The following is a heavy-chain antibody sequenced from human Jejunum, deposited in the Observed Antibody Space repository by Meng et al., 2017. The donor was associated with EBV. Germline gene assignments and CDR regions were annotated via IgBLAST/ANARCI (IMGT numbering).Heavy chain of an antibody. Sequence: VQLVESGGGFVQTGGALRLSCAASGFTFNSHTMSWVRQALGKGQEGVSAITDSGGITYYTNSVKGRFNISRENSKTTLYLQMNSLRGEDMAVYYCAKLTRAWGQGTLVTVSS. CDR3: AKLTRA. V-gene: IGHV3-23*04. CDR1: GFTFNSHT. J-gene: IGHJ5*02. CDR2: ITDSGGIT.